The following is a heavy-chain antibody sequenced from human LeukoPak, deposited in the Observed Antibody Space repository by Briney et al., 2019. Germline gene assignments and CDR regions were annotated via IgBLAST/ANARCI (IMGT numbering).Heavy chain of an antibody. CDR2: IRQDGSEK. V-gene: IGHV3-7*01. CDR1: GFTFSNYW. CDR3: ARSTAGLDY. D-gene: IGHD1-1*01. Sequence: GGSLRLSCAASGFTFSNYWMSWVRQAPGKGLEWVANIRQDGSEKYYVDSMRGRFTISKDNAKNSLYLQMSSLRAEDTAVYYCARSTAGLDYWGQGTLVTVSS. J-gene: IGHJ4*02.